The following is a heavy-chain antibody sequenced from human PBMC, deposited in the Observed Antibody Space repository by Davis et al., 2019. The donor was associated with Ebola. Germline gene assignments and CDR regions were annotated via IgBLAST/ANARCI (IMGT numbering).Heavy chain of an antibody. CDR2: IYYSGST. CDR3: ARGVDCSGGSCYWFDP. J-gene: IGHJ5*02. V-gene: IGHV4-61*01. CDR1: GGSVSSGSYY. D-gene: IGHD2-15*01. Sequence: PSETLSLTCTVSGGSVSSGSYYWSWIRQPPGKGLEWIGYIYYSGSTYYNPSLKSRVTISVDTSKNQFSLKLSSVTAADTAVYYCARGVDCSGGSCYWFDPWGQGTLVTVSS.